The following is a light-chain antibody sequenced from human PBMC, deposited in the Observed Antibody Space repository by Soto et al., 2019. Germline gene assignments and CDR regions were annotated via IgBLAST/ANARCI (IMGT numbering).Light chain of an antibody. V-gene: IGKV3D-7*01. CDR3: HQDFNLPWT. Sequence: ERVMTQSPVTLSLSPGERAARSCRASQTVSRMYLSWFQQKPGQAPRLLIYGTSTRATGIPVRFSGSGSGTDFTLTISTLQPEDFAVYFCHQDFNLPWTFGQGTKVDIK. CDR2: GTS. CDR1: QTVSRMY. J-gene: IGKJ1*01.